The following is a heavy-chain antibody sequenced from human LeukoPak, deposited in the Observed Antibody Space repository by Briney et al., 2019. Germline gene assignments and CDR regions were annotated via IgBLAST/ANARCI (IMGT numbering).Heavy chain of an antibody. V-gene: IGHV4-31*03. J-gene: IGHJ3*02. D-gene: IGHD6-13*01. CDR3: ARVKPAAGSDAFDI. Sequence: SETLSLTCTVSGGSISSGGYYWSWIRQHPGKGLEWIGYIYYSGSTYYSPSLNSRVTTSVDTSKNQFSLRLSSVTAADTAVYYCARVKPAAGSDAFDIWGQGTMVTVS. CDR1: GGSISSGGYY. CDR2: IYYSGST.